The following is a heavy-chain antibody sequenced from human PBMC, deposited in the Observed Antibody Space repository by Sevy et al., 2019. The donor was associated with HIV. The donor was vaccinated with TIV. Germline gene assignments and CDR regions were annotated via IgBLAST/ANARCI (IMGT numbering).Heavy chain of an antibody. V-gene: IGHV3-21*01. J-gene: IGHJ6*02. CDR3: ARRNYYDSSGYYYSLSYYGMDV. CDR2: ISSSSSYI. CDR1: GFTFSSYS. D-gene: IGHD3-22*01. Sequence: GESLKISCAASGFTFSSYSMNWVRQAPGKGLEWVSSISSSSSYIYYADSVKGRFTISRDNAKNSLYLQMNSLRAEDTAVYYCARRNYYDSSGYYYSLSYYGMDVWGQGTTVTVSS.